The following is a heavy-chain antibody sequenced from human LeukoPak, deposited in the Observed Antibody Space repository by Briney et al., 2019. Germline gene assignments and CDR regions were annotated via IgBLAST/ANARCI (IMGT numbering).Heavy chain of an antibody. J-gene: IGHJ6*03. CDR2: IRYDGSNK. Sequence: GGSLRLSCAASGFTFSSYGMHWVRQAPGKGLEWVAFIRYDGSNKYYADSVKGRFTISRDNSKNTLYLQMNSLRAEDTAVYYCAKVSLDSSSWYYYYYYYMDVWGKGTTVTVSS. CDR3: AKVSLDSSSWYYYYYYYMDV. D-gene: IGHD6-13*01. V-gene: IGHV3-30*02. CDR1: GFTFSSYG.